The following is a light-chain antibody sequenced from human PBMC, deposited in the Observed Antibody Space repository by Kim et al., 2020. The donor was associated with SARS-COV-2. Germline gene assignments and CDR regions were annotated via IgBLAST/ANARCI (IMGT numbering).Light chain of an antibody. CDR1: SSDVGRYNY. V-gene: IGLV2-11*02. CDR2: DVS. J-gene: IGLJ3*02. Sequence: SPGQSVTISCTGNSSDVGRYNYVSWYQQHPGKAPKLMIYDVSKRPSGVPDRFSGSKSGNTASLTISGLQAEDEADYYCCSYAGSWVFGGGTQLTVL. CDR3: CSYAGSWV.